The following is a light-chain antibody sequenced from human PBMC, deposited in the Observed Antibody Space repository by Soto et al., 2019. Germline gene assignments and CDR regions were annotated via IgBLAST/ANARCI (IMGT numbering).Light chain of an antibody. J-gene: IGKJ1*01. CDR1: QSVSSY. CDR2: DAS. V-gene: IGKV3-11*01. Sequence: EIVMTQSPATVSVSTGERATLSCRASQSVSSYLAWYQQKPGQAPRLLIYDASNRATGIPARFSGSGSGTDFTLTISSLEPEDFAVYYCQQRSNWPRRTFGQGTKVDI. CDR3: QQRSNWPRRT.